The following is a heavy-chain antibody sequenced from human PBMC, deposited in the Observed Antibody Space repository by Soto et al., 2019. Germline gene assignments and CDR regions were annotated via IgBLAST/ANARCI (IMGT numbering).Heavy chain of an antibody. CDR2: ISYDGSNK. Sequence: PGGSLRLSCAASGFTFSSYAMHWVRQAPGKGLEWVAVISYDGSNKYYADSVKGRFTISRDNSKNTLYLQMNSLRAEDTAVYYCARATHTERSYYYYGMDVWGQGTTVTVSS. D-gene: IGHD2-2*02. J-gene: IGHJ6*02. CDR3: ARATHTERSYYYYGMDV. CDR1: GFTFSSYA. V-gene: IGHV3-30-3*01.